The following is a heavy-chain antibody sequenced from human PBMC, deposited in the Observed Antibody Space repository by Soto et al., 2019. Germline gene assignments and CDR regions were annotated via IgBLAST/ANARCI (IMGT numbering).Heavy chain of an antibody. V-gene: IGHV3-30-3*01. CDR2: ISYDGSNK. CDR1: GFTFSSYA. Sequence: PGGSLRLSCAASGFTFSSYAMHWVRQAPGKGLEWVAVISYDGSNKYYADSVKGRFTISRDNSKNTLYLQMNSLRAEDTAVYYCAREYLVPIEEVVLETLGYWGQGTLVTVSS. CDR3: AREYLVPIEEVVLETLGY. D-gene: IGHD2-15*01. J-gene: IGHJ4*02.